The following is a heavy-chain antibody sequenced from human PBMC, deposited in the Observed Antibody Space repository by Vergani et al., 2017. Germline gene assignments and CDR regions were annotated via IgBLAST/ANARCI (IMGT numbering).Heavy chain of an antibody. J-gene: IGHJ5*02. V-gene: IGHV4-34*01. Sequence: QVQLQQWGAGLLKPSETLSLTRAVYGGSFSGYYWSWIRPPPGKGLGWIGEINHSGSTNYNPSLKSRVTISVDTSKNQFPLKLSSVTAAETAVYYCARGGRMVRGVINWFDPWGQGTLVTVSS. CDR2: INHSGST. D-gene: IGHD3-10*01. CDR1: GGSFSGYY. CDR3: ARGGRMVRGVINWFDP.